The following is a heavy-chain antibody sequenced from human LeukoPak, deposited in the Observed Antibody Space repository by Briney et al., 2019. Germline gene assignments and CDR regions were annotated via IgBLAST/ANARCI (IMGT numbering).Heavy chain of an antibody. J-gene: IGHJ4*02. V-gene: IGHV1-46*01. CDR1: GYAFTGYY. Sequence: ASVKVSCKASGYAFTGYYIHWVRQAPGQGLEWMGTINPSGGSTSYAQMFQGRLTVTRDMSTRTVNMGLSSLGSEGTAVYYCARDRGVLRYLVGLFEFNYWGQGALVTVSS. CDR3: ARDRGVLRYLVGLFEFNY. CDR2: INPSGGST. D-gene: IGHD3-9*01.